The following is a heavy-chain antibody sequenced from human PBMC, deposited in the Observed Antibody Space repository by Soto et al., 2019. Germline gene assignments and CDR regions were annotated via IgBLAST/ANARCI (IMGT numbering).Heavy chain of an antibody. D-gene: IGHD6-13*01. CDR3: GRGLAAAPRPY. CDR2: INPNSGGT. Sequence: PSVKVSCKASGYTFTGYYMHWVRQAPGQGLEWVGWINPNSGGTNYAQKFQGRVTMTRDTSISTAYMELSRLRSDDTAVYYCGRGLAAAPRPYWGQGTLVTVSS. J-gene: IGHJ4*02. V-gene: IGHV1-2*02. CDR1: GYTFTGYY.